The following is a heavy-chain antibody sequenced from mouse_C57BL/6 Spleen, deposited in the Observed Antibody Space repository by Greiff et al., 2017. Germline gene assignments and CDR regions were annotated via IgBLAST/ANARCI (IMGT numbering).Heavy chain of an antibody. Sequence: VQLQQPGAELVKPGASVKMSCKASGYTFTSYWITWVKQRPGQGLEWIGDIYPGSGSTTYNEKFKSKATLTVATSSSTAYMQLSSLTSEDSAVYYCARGGVVATDYWGQGTTLTVAS. CDR1: GYTFTSYW. J-gene: IGHJ2*01. D-gene: IGHD1-1*01. CDR3: ARGGVVATDY. V-gene: IGHV1-55*01. CDR2: IYPGSGST.